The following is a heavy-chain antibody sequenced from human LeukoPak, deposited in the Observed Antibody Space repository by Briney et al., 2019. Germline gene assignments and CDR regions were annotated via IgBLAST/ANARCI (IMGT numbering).Heavy chain of an antibody. J-gene: IGHJ4*02. CDR2: ISGSGGST. D-gene: IGHD4-17*01. V-gene: IGHV3-23*01. CDR1: GFTFSSYA. Sequence: GGSLRLSCAASGFTFSSYAMSWVRQAPGKGLEWVPAISGSGGSTYYADSVKGRFTISRDNSKNTLYLQMNSLRAEDTAVYYCAKDLSYGDMFDYWGQGTLVTVSS. CDR3: AKDLSYGDMFDY.